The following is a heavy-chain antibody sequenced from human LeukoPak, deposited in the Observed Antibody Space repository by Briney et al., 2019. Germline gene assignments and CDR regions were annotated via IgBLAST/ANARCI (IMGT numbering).Heavy chain of an antibody. J-gene: IGHJ4*02. CDR2: VYFTGST. D-gene: IGHD3-10*01. CDR3: ARVAGGSGQYWPGYFDY. Sequence: KPSETLSLTCTVSGGSISTYYWSWLRRPPGKGLEWVGYVYFTGSTKYNPSLKTRVTISLDTSKNQFSLKLSSVTAADTAVYYCARVAGGSGQYWPGYFDYWGQGTLATVSS. V-gene: IGHV4-59*01. CDR1: GGSISTYY.